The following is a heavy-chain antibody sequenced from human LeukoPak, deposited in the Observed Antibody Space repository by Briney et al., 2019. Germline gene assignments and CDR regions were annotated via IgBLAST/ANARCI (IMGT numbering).Heavy chain of an antibody. D-gene: IGHD3-22*01. CDR3: ARVRHDSSGYYLFDY. Sequence: GSLRLSCAASGFTVSSNYMSWIRQPPGKGLEWIGYIYYSGSTNYNPSLKSRVTISVDTSKNQFSLKLSSVTAADTAVYYCARVRHDSSGYYLFDYWGQGTLVTVSS. CDR2: IYYSGST. V-gene: IGHV4-59*02. CDR1: GFTVSSNY. J-gene: IGHJ4*02.